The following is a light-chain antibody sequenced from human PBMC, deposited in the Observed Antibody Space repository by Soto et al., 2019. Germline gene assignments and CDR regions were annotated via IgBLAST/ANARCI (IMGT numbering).Light chain of an antibody. V-gene: IGKV1-39*01. Sequence: DIQMTQSPSSLSASVGERVTITCRASQSIDKYLNWYQHKPGKAPYLLIYAASHLRSGVPTRFSGSETGTYITLTISRLQYEDLATYSRQQRYSIPGSFGRGARVERK. J-gene: IGKJ1*01. CDR1: QSIDKY. CDR2: AAS. CDR3: QQRYSIPGS.